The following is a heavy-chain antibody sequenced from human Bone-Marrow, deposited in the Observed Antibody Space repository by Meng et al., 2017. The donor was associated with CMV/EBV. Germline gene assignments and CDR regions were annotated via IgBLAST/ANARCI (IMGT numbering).Heavy chain of an antibody. V-gene: IGHV4-34*01. CDR2: INHSGST. J-gene: IGHJ4*02. CDR3: ANSQRMGSSWYFFS. Sequence: SETLSLTCAVCGGSFSGYYWSWIRQPPGKGLEWIGEINHSGSTNYNPSLRSRVTMSLDTSKDQFSLKLRSVTAADTAVYYCANSQRMGSSWYFFSWGQGTLVTVSS. D-gene: IGHD6-13*01. CDR1: GGSFSGYY.